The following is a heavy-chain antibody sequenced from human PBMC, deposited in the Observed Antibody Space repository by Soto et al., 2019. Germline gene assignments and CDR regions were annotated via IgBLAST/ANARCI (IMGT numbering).Heavy chain of an antibody. D-gene: IGHD3-16*02. J-gene: IGHJ4*02. CDR3: ARHGDYIWGSYRYEWYFDY. Sequence: QLQLQESGPGLVKPSETLSLTCTVSGGSISSSSYYWGWIRQPPGKGLEWIGSIYYSGSTYYNPSLKSRVTISVDTSKNQFSLKLSSVTAADTAVYYCARHGDYIWGSYRYEWYFDYWGQGTLVTVSS. V-gene: IGHV4-39*01. CDR1: GGSISSSSYY. CDR2: IYYSGST.